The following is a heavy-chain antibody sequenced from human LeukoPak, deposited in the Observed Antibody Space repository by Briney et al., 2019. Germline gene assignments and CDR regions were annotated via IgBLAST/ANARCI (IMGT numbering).Heavy chain of an antibody. D-gene: IGHD3-10*01. J-gene: IGHJ4*02. V-gene: IGHV4-59*08. CDR3: ARHAWGYYGSGIPPPYYFDY. CDR2: IYYSGST. Sequence: SETLSLTCTVSGGSISSYYWSWIRKPPGKGLEWIGYIYYSGSTNYNPSLKSRVTISVDTSKNQFSLKLSSVTAADTAVYYCARHAWGYYGSGIPPPYYFDYWGQGTLVTVSS. CDR1: GGSISSYY.